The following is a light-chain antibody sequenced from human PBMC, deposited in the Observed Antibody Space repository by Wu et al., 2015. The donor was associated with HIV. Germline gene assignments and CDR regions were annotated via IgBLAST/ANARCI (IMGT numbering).Light chain of an antibody. V-gene: IGKV1-39*01. CDR1: QSVSSF. CDR2: GAS. Sequence: IQMTQSPSSLSASVGDRVTITCRASQSVSSFLNWYQQKPGKAPKVLIYGASTLQSGVPSRFSGSGSGTDFTLTISSLKPEDFATYYCQQSYITPLTFGGGTKVEIK. CDR3: QQSYITPLT. J-gene: IGKJ4*01.